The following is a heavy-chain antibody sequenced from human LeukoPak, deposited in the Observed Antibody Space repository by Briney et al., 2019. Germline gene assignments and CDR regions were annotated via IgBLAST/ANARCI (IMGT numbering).Heavy chain of an antibody. CDR1: GCSISSYY. CDR3: ARDALMGATTCWFDP. Sequence: SETLSLTCTVSGCSISSYYCSWMRQPPGKGLEGIVYIYTSGSTNYNPPLKRRVTISVGTSKNQFALRLSSVTAAETAVYYCARDALMGATTCWFDPWGPGTLVTVSS. D-gene: IGHD1-26*01. V-gene: IGHV4-4*09. CDR2: IYTSGST. J-gene: IGHJ5*02.